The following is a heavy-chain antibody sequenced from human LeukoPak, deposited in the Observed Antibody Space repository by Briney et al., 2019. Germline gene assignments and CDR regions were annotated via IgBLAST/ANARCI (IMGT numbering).Heavy chain of an antibody. Sequence: PSETLSLTCTVSGGSISSSSYYWGWIRQPPGKGLEWIGSIYYSGSTYYNPSLKSRVTISVDTSKNQFSLKLSSVTAADTAVYYCASQPGYSSSWLWFDYWGQGTLVTVSS. V-gene: IGHV4-39*07. CDR2: IYYSGST. CDR3: ASQPGYSSSWLWFDY. J-gene: IGHJ4*02. D-gene: IGHD6-13*01. CDR1: GGSISSSSYY.